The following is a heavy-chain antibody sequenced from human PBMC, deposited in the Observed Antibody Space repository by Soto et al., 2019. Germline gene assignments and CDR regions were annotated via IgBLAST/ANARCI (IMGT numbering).Heavy chain of an antibody. CDR3: AKRSPYFFDY. CDR2: INSAGST. CDR1: GFNFISYA. J-gene: IGHJ4*02. V-gene: IGHV3-23*01. Sequence: GGSLRVSSAAAGFNFISYAMSWVRQAPGKGLEWVSTINSAGSTLYADSVKGRFTIFRGNSKNTLYLQMNNLRAEDTAVYYCAKRSPYFFDYWGQGTLVTVSS.